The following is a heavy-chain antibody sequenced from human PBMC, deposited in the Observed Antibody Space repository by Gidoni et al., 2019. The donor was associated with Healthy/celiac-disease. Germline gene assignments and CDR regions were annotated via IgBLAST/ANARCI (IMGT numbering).Heavy chain of an antibody. D-gene: IGHD6-19*01. J-gene: IGHJ4*02. CDR2: IYHSGST. Sequence: QVQLQQWGAGLSKPSETLSLTCAVYGGSFSGYYWSWIRQPPGKGLEWIGEIYHSGSTNDNPSLKSRVTTSVHTSKNQFSLKLSSVTAADTAVYYCARGYSGLFLSYFDYWGQGTLVTVSS. CDR1: GGSFSGYY. CDR3: ARGYSGLFLSYFDY. V-gene: IGHV4-34*01.